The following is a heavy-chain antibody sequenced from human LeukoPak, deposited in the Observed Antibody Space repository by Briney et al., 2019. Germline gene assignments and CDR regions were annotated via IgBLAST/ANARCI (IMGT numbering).Heavy chain of an antibody. Sequence: ASVNVSCKASGYTFTSYGISWVRQAPGQGLEWMGWISAYNGNTNYAQKLQGRVTMTTDTSTSTAYMELRSLRSDDTAVYYCARDGNRILWFGEPYYFDYWGQGTLVTVSS. V-gene: IGHV1-18*01. D-gene: IGHD3-10*01. CDR1: GYTFTSYG. J-gene: IGHJ4*02. CDR3: ARDGNRILWFGEPYYFDY. CDR2: ISAYNGNT.